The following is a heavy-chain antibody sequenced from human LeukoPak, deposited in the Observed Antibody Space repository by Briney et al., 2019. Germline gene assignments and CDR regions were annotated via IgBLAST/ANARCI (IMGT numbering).Heavy chain of an antibody. CDR1: GFTFSSYA. D-gene: IGHD6-19*01. CDR3: AKGEQWLYSEYFQH. V-gene: IGHV3-23*01. CDR2: ISGSGGST. Sequence: PGASLRLSCAASGFTFSSYAMSWVRQAPGQGLEWVSPISGSGGSTYYADSVKGRFTISRDNPKNTLYLQMNSLRAEDTAVYYCAKGEQWLYSEYFQHWGQGTLVTVSS. J-gene: IGHJ1*01.